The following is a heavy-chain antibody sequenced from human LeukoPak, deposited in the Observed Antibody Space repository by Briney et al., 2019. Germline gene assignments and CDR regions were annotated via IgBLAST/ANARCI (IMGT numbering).Heavy chain of an antibody. Sequence: GGSLRLSCAASGFTFNTYYMSWVRQAPGKGLEWVANINQAGSEKYYVDSVKGRFTISRDSAKNSLYLQMNSLGADDTAVYYFPKSMIHVRYYFDFWGQGTLVPLSS. CDR2: INQAGSEK. J-gene: IGHJ4*02. V-gene: IGHV3-7*01. CDR1: GFTFNTYY. CDR3: PKSMIHVRYYFDF. D-gene: IGHD3-22*01.